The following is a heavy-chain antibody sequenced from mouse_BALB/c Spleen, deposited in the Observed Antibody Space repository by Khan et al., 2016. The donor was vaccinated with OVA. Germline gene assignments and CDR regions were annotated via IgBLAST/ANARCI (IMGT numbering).Heavy chain of an antibody. CDR3: ARTYDYHYAMDY. J-gene: IGHJ4*01. CDR1: GYTFTDYV. V-gene: IGHV1-81*01. D-gene: IGHD2-4*01. Sequence: QVQLQQSGPELVKPGASVKMSCKASGYTFTDYVIGWVKQRTGQGLEWIGEIYPGSGSTYYNEKFKGKATLTADKSSNTAYMQLSSLTSEDSAVYICARTYDYHYAMDYWGQGTSVTVSS. CDR2: IYPGSGST.